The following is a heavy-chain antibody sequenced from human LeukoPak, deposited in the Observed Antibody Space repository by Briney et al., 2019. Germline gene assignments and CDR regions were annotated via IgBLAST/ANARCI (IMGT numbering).Heavy chain of an antibody. Sequence: GGSLRLSCAASGFTFSSYTMHWVRQAPGKGLEWVSLISWDGGSTYYADSVKGRFTISRDNSKNSLYLQMNSLRTEDTALYYCAKDADRDGYKTRFDYWGQGTLVTVSS. CDR3: AKDADRDGYKTRFDY. D-gene: IGHD5-24*01. CDR1: GFTFSSYT. J-gene: IGHJ4*02. CDR2: ISWDGGST. V-gene: IGHV3-43*01.